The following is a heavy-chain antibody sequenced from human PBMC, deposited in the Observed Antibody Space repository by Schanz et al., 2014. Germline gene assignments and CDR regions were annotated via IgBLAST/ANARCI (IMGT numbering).Heavy chain of an antibody. V-gene: IGHV4-39*01. D-gene: IGHD3-9*01. Sequence: QLQLQESGPGLVKPSETLSLTCTVSGGSISSSNYYWGWIRQPPGKGLEWIESIYYSGSTYYNPSLKIQYPTSVYTSKNQFSLKLSSVAAADTAVYYCARQFYDILTGYWFPYYFDYWGQGTLVTVSS. CDR1: GGSISSSNYY. CDR3: ARQFYDILTGYWFPYYFDY. J-gene: IGHJ4*02. CDR2: IYYSGST.